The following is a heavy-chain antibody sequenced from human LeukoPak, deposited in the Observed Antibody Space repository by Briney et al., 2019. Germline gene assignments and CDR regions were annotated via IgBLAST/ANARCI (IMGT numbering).Heavy chain of an antibody. J-gene: IGHJ4*02. CDR2: ISSSSSYI. CDR1: GFTFSSYS. CDR3: ARVGYCSGGSCYSLDY. Sequence: PGGSLRLSCAASGFTFSSYSMNWVRQAPGKGPEWVSSISSSSSYIYYADSVKGRFTISRDNAKNSLYLQMNSLRAEDTAVYYCARVGYCSGGSCYSLDYWGQGTLVTVSS. D-gene: IGHD2-15*01. V-gene: IGHV3-21*01.